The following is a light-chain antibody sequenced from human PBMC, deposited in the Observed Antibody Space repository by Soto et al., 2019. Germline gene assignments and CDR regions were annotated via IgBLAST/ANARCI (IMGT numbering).Light chain of an antibody. Sequence: QPVLTQSPSASASLGASVKLTCTLSSGHSRYAIAWHQQQPEKGPPYLMKLNSDGSHSKGDGIPDRFSGSSSGAERYLTISSLQSEDEADYYCQTWGTGILVFGGGTKVTVL. J-gene: IGLJ3*02. CDR1: SGHSRYA. CDR3: QTWGTGILV. V-gene: IGLV4-69*01. CDR2: LNSDGSH.